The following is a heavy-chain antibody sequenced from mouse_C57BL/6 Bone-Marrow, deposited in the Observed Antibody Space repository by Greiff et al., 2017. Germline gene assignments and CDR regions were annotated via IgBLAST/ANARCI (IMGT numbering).Heavy chain of an antibody. D-gene: IGHD2-1*01. CDR2: INPRSGNT. V-gene: IGHV1-81*01. Sequence: VQLQQSGAELARPGASVKLSCKASGYTFTSYGISWVKQRTGQGLEWIGEINPRSGNTYYNEKFKGKATLTADKSSSTAYMELRSLTSEDSAVYFCARPPHYGNYPWFAYWGQGTLVTVSA. CDR3: ARPPHYGNYPWFAY. CDR1: GYTFTSYG. J-gene: IGHJ3*01.